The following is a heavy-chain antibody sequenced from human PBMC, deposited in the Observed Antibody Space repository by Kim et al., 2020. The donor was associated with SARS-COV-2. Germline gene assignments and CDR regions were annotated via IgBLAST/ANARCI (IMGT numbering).Heavy chain of an antibody. CDR3: ARSIAVAGYLNY. CDR2: ISAYNGNT. CDR1: GYTFTSYG. D-gene: IGHD6-19*01. Sequence: ASVKVSCKASGYTFTSYGISWVRQATGQGLEWMGWISAYNGNTNYAQKLQGRVTMTTDTSTSTAYMELRSLRSDDTAVYYCARSIAVAGYLNYWGQGTLVTVSS. V-gene: IGHV1-18*01. J-gene: IGHJ4*02.